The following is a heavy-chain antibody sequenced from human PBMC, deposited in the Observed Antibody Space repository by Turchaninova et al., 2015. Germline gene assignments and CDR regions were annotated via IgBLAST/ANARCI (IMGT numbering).Heavy chain of an antibody. Sequence: QVHLQESGPGLVKPSQTLSLTCTVSAGSVTSGDYLWTWIRQPPGKDLEWIGHIGYLESPHYRPSLQSRXXXSLXXSTNXFSLRXXAVXAXDTAFYFXXXTWGRRLWQXPIFXXWGRGTLVTXSS. CDR2: IGYLESP. J-gene: IGHJ4*02. D-gene: IGHD3-16*01. CDR3: XXTWGRRLWQXPIFXX. V-gene: IGHV4-30-4*08. CDR1: AGSVTSGDYL.